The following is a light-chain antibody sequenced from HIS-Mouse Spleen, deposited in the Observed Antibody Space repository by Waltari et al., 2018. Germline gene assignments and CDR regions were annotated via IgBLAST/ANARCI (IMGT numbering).Light chain of an antibody. J-gene: IGLJ1*01. CDR3: SSYTSSSTLV. V-gene: IGLV2-14*03. CDR2: DVS. Sequence: QSALTQPASVSGSPGQSITISCTGTSRAVGGSNYVSWYQQHPGKAPKLMIYDVSNRPSGVSNRFSGSKSGNTASLTISGLQAEDEADYYCSSYTSSSTLVFGTGTKVTVL. CDR1: SRAVGGSNY.